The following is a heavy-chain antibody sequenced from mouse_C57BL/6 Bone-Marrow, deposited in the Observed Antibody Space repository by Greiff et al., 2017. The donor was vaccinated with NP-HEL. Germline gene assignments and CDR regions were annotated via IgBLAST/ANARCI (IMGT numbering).Heavy chain of an antibody. J-gene: IGHJ4*01. D-gene: IGHD2-2*01. CDR3: ARDGYPLWLRRRGYAMDY. CDR1: GFNIKDYY. Sequence: VQLQQSGAELVKPGASVKLSCTASGFNIKDYYMHWVKQRTEQGLEWIGRIDPEDGETKYAPKFQGKATITADTSSNTAYLHLSSLTSEDTAVYYCARDGYPLWLRRRGYAMDYWGQGTSVTVSS. V-gene: IGHV14-2*01. CDR2: IDPEDGET.